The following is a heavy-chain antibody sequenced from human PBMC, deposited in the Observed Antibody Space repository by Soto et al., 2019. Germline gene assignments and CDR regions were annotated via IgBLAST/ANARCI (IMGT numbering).Heavy chain of an antibody. CDR1: GYTFTSYY. D-gene: IGHD2-8*01. CDR3: ARGFCTNTPCLVGDF. Sequence: QVQLVQSGAEVKKPGASVKISCKSSGYTFTSYYMHWVRQAPGQGLEWMGMINPSGGSTNYAQRFQGRVTMIRDTSTSTVYMDLSDLRSEDTAVYYCARGFCTNTPCLVGDFWGQGTLVTVSS. J-gene: IGHJ4*02. CDR2: INPSGGST. V-gene: IGHV1-46*01.